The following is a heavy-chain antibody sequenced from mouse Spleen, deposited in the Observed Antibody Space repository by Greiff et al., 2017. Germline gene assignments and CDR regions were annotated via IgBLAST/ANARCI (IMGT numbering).Heavy chain of an antibody. D-gene: IGHD2-10*01. J-gene: IGHJ4*01. CDR1: GYTFTSYW. CDR3: ARRRGSYQGYAMDY. Sequence: QVQLQQPGAELVKPGASVKLSCKASGYTFTSYWMHWVKQRPGQGLEWIGMIHPNSGSTNYNEKFKSKATLTVDKSSSTAYMQLSSLTSEDSAVYYCARRRGSYQGYAMDYWGQGTSVTVSS. CDR2: IHPNSGST. V-gene: IGHV1-64*01.